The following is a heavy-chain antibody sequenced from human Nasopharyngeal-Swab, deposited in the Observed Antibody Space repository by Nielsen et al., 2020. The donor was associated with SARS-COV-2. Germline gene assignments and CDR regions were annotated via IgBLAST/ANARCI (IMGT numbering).Heavy chain of an antibody. V-gene: IGHV3-15*01. D-gene: IGHD3-10*01. Sequence: GESLKISCAASGFTFSNAWMSWVRQAPGKGLEWVGRIKSKTDGGTTDYAAPVKGRFTISRDDSKHTLYLQMNSLKTEDTAVYYCTTEVLLWFGEFLKAFDYWGQGTLVTVSS. CDR2: IKSKTDGGTT. CDR1: GFTFSNAW. CDR3: TTEVLLWFGEFLKAFDY. J-gene: IGHJ4*02.